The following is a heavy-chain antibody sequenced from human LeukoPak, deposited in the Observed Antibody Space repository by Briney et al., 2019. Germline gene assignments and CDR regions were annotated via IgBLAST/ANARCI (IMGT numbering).Heavy chain of an antibody. D-gene: IGHD3-3*01. J-gene: IGHJ5*02. CDR3: ARDGEITIFGVVTPSWFDP. Sequence: SVKVSCKASGGTFSSYAISWVRQAPRQGLEWMGGIIPIFGTANYAQKFQGRVTITTDESTSTAYMELSSLRSEDTAVYYCARDGEITIFGVVTPSWFDPWGQGTLVTVSS. V-gene: IGHV1-69*05. CDR1: GGTFSSYA. CDR2: IIPIFGTA.